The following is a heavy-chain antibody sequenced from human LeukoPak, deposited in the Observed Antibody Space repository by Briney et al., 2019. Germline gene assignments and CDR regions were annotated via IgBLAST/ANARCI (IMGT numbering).Heavy chain of an antibody. Sequence: SETLSLTCTVSGYSISSGYYWGWIRQPPGKGLEWIGSIYYSGSTYYNPSLKSRVTISVDTSKNQFSLKLGSVTAADTAVYYCARRRTVVVPAHFDYWGQGTLVTVSS. D-gene: IGHD2-2*01. CDR1: GYSISSGYY. CDR2: IYYSGST. J-gene: IGHJ4*02. CDR3: ARRRTVVVPAHFDY. V-gene: IGHV4-38-2*02.